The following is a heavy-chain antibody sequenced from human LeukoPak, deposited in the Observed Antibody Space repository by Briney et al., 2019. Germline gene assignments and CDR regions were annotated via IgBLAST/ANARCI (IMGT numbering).Heavy chain of an antibody. D-gene: IGHD6-13*01. V-gene: IGHV4-38-2*02. CDR3: ARDSSARYSSSWYVVGDFDY. CDR1: GYSISTSYY. Sequence: PSETLSLTCTVSGYSISTSYYWGWIRRPPGKGLEWIGSINHSGSTNYNPSLKSRVTISVDTSKNQFSLRMNSLTAADTAVYYCARDSSARYSSSWYVVGDFDYWGQGTPVTVSS. J-gene: IGHJ4*02. CDR2: INHSGST.